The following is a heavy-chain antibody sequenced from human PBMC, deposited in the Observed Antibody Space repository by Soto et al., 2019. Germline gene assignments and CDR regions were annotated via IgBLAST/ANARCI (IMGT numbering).Heavy chain of an antibody. D-gene: IGHD2-15*01. J-gene: IGHJ4*02. CDR3: ARRYCSGGSCYSGPFDY. V-gene: IGHV5-51*01. CDR1: GYTFTGYY. CDR2: IYPGDSDT. Sequence: KVSCKASGYTFTGYYMHWVRQMPGKGLEWKGIIYPGDSDTRYSPSFQGQVTISADKSISTAYLQWSSLKASDTAMYYCARRYCSGGSCYSGPFDYWGQGTLVTVSS.